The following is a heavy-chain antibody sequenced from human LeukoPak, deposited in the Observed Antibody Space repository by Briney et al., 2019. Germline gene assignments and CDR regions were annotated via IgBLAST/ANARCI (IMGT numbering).Heavy chain of an antibody. J-gene: IGHJ4*02. CDR3: ARTRFNWNDLTLDY. Sequence: GASVKVSCKASGGTFSSYAISWVRQAPGQGLEWMGGIIPIFGTAYYAQKFQGRVTITTDESTSTAYMELSSLRSEDTAVYYCARTRFNWNDLTLDYWGQGTLVTVSS. D-gene: IGHD1-20*01. CDR1: GGTFSSYA. CDR2: IIPIFGTA. V-gene: IGHV1-69*05.